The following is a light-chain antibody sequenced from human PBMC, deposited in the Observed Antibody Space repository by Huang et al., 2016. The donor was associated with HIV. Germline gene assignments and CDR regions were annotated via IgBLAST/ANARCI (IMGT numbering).Light chain of an antibody. V-gene: IGKV3-15*01. J-gene: IGKJ1*01. Sequence: ENLMTQSPSTLSVSPGESATLSCWASQSVFKNLAWYQQKPGQAPKLLIYGSSTRAAGIPARFSGSGSGTDFTLTISSLQSEDFAVYYCQQYNTSPRTFGQGTKVEV. CDR1: QSVFKN. CDR2: GSS. CDR3: QQYNTSPRT.